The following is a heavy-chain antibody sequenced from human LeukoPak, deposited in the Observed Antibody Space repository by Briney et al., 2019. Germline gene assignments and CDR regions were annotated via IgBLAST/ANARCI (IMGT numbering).Heavy chain of an antibody. D-gene: IGHD3-10*01. Sequence: SETLSLTCAVYGGSFSGYYWSWLRQPPGKGLDCIGEINHSGSTNYNPSLKSRVTISVDTSKNQFSLKLSSVTAAETDVSYCARRLPTYSMVGFNYWSQGTLVTVSS. CDR2: INHSGST. CDR3: ARRLPTYSMVGFNY. V-gene: IGHV4-34*01. J-gene: IGHJ4*02. CDR1: GGSFSGYY.